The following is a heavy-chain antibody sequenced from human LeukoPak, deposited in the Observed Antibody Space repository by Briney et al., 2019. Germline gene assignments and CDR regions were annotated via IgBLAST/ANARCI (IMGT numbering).Heavy chain of an antibody. CDR3: ARASPFLTWFDP. CDR2: INPNSGGT. V-gene: IGHV1-2*02. D-gene: IGHD3-3*02. CDR1: GYTFTGYY. Sequence: ASVKVSCKASGYTFTGYYMHWVRQAPGQGLEWMGWINPNSGGTNYAQKFQGRVTMTRDTSISTAYMELSRLRSDDTAVYYCARASPFLTWFDPWGQGTLVTVSS. J-gene: IGHJ5*02.